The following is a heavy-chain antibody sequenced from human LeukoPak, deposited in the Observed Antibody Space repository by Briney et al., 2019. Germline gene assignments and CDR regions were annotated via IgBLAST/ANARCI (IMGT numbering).Heavy chain of an antibody. V-gene: IGHV4-4*07. CDR1: GGSISSYY. J-gene: IGHJ3*02. D-gene: IGHD3-22*01. CDR2: IYTSGST. Sequence: PSETLSLTCTVSGGSISSYYWSWIRQPAGKGLEWIGRIYTSGSTNYNPSLKSRATMSVDTSKNQFSLKLSSVTAADMAVYYRARGLRGYDAFDIWGQGTMVTVSS. CDR3: ARGLRGYDAFDI.